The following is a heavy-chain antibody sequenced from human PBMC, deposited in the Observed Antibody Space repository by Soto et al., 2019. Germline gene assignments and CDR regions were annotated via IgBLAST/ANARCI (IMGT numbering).Heavy chain of an antibody. CDR2: INPNGGGT. J-gene: IGHJ4*02. D-gene: IGHD1-26*01. V-gene: IGHV1-46*01. Sequence: QVQLVQSGAEVKKPGASVKVSCKASGYVFTNYFMHWVRQAPGQGLEWMGIINPNGGGTSYAQKFQGRVTVTTDTSTRTAYMELRSLTSDDTAVYYCAREAGSGSYYPEDYWGQGTLITVSS. CDR1: GYVFTNYF. CDR3: AREAGSGSYYPEDY.